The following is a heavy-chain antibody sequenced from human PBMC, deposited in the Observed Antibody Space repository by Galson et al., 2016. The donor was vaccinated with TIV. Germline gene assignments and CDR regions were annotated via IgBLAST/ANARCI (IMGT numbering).Heavy chain of an antibody. D-gene: IGHD3-22*01. V-gene: IGHV1-18*01. J-gene: IGHJ4*02. Sequence: SVKVSCKAAGYTFSRHGISGVGQAPGQGLEWLGWISVENGNTNNAQKLQGRVTMTTDTATSTAYMELRSLRSDDTAVYYCAREMREWHDSSVFHILFYYWGQGTLVTVSS. CDR3: AREMREWHDSSVFHILFYY. CDR1: GYTFSRHG. CDR2: ISVENGNT.